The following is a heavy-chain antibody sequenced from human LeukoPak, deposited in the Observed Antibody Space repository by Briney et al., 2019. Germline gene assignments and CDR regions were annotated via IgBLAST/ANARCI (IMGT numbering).Heavy chain of an antibody. CDR3: AKYSSNTLLRPFDY. D-gene: IGHD3-3*01. V-gene: IGHV3-53*01. J-gene: IGHJ4*02. CDR1: GVIVRSNY. Sequence: GGSLRLSCVGSGVIVRSNYMTWVRQAPGKGLEWVSILYHGGSTYYADSVKGRFTISRDNSKNTLYLQMNSLRAEDTALYYCAKYSSNTLLRPFDYWGQGTLVTVSS. CDR2: LYHGGST.